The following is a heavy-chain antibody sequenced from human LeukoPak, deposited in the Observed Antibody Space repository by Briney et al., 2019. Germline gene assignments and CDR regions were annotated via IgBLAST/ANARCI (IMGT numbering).Heavy chain of an antibody. J-gene: IGHJ5*02. V-gene: IGHV1-69*04. CDR3: ARAPSTLYCSSTSCYPNWFDP. CDR1: GGTFSSYA. Sequence: ASVKVSCKASGGTFSSYAISWVRQAPGQGLEWMGRIIPIFGIANYAQKFQGRVTITADKSTSTAYMELSSLRSEDTAVYYCARAPSTLYCSSTSCYPNWFDPWGQGTLVTVSS. D-gene: IGHD2-2*01. CDR2: IIPIFGIA.